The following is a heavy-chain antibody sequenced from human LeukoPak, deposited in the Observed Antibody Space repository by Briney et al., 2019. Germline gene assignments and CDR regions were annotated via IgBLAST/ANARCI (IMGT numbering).Heavy chain of an antibody. J-gene: IGHJ4*02. V-gene: IGHV3-30-3*01. CDR3: ARYDY. CDR1: GFTFSRYV. CDR2: ISYDGSDK. Sequence: GGSLRLSCAASGFTFSRYVMSWVRQAPGKGLEWVAVISYDGSDKYYADSVKGRFTISRDNSKNTLYLQMNSLRVEDTALYYCARYDYWGQGTLVTVSS.